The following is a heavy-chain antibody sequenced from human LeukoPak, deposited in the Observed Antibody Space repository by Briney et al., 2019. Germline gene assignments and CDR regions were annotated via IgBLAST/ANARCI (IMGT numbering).Heavy chain of an antibody. CDR2: IYYSGST. CDR3: ARERRSSSSPVDY. D-gene: IGHD6-6*01. V-gene: IGHV4-30-4*07. CDR1: GGSISSGGYS. Sequence: SETLSLTCAVSGGSISSGGYSWSWIRQPPGKGLEWIGYIYYSGSTYSNPSLKSRVTISVDTSKNQFSLKLSSVTAADTAVYYCARERRSSSSPVDYRGQGTLVTVSS. J-gene: IGHJ4*02.